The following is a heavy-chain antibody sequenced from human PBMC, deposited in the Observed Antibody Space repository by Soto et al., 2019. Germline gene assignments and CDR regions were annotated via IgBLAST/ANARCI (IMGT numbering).Heavy chain of an antibody. D-gene: IGHD2-21*02. CDR2: ISYTGNT. V-gene: IGHV4-61*08. Sequence: QVQLRESGPGLVKPSETLSLTCTVSGGSVYSGAYYWTWIRQAPGKELEWIGYISYTGNTNYNPSPKSRVSMSVDTSREQISLNLSSMTPADSAAYSGARGGGHSYFFDGMDVWGQGTTVTVSS. CDR3: ARGGGHSYFFDGMDV. CDR1: GGSVYSGAYY. J-gene: IGHJ6*02.